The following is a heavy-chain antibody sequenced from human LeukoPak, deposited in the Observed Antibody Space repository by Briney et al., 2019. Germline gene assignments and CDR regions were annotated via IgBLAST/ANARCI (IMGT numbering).Heavy chain of an antibody. J-gene: IGHJ4*02. CDR2: INHSGST. CDR3: ARSMTTWSILTGYYKSHHFDY. V-gene: IGHV4-34*01. D-gene: IGHD3-9*01. CDR1: GGSFSGYY. Sequence: SETLSLTCAVYGGSFSGYYWSWIRQPPGKGLEWIGEINHSGSTNYNPSLKSRVTISVDTSKNQFSLKLSSVTAADTAVYYCARSMTTWSILTGYYKSHHFDYWGQGPLVTVSS.